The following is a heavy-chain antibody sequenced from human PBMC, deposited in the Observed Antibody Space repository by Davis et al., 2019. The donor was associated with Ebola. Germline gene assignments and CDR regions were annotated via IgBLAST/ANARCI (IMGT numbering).Heavy chain of an antibody. Sequence: ASVKVSCKASGYTFIGNYIHWVRQAPGQGLEWMGFINPNNGRTEYAQGFQGRVTLTSDTSSTAYMELIRVRSDDTAFYYCARGVRGDFGGNWFDPWGQGTPVTVSS. CDR2: INPNNGRT. J-gene: IGHJ5*02. D-gene: IGHD4-17*01. CDR3: ARGVRGDFGGNWFDP. V-gene: IGHV1-2*02. CDR1: GYTFIGNY.